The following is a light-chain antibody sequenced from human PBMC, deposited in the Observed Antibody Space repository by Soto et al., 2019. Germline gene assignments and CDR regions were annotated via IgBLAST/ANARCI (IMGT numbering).Light chain of an antibody. J-gene: IGLJ1*01. Sequence: QSALTQPPSASGSPGQSVTISCTGTSNGVGYYDYVSWYQQYPGKAPKLMIYEVNKRPSGVPDRFSGSKSGNTALLTVSGLRAEDEAEYHCSSYAGSNNFVFGTGTKVTVL. V-gene: IGLV2-8*01. CDR3: SSYAGSNNFV. CDR2: EVN. CDR1: SNGVGYYDY.